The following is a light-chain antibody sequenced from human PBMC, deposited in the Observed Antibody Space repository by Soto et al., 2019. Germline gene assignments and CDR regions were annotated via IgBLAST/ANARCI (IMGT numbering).Light chain of an antibody. CDR3: SSYAGSNNLV. CDR1: SSDVGGYNY. V-gene: IGLV2-8*01. J-gene: IGLJ1*01. CDR2: EVS. Sequence: QSVLTQPPSASGSPGQSVTISCTGTSSDVGGYNYVSWYQQHPGKAPKLMIYEVSKWPSGVPDRFSGSKSGNTASLTVSGLQAEDEADYYCSSYAGSNNLVFGNGTKVT.